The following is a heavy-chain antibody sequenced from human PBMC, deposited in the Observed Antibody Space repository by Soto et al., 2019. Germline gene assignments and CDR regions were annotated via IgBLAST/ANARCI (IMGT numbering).Heavy chain of an antibody. CDR3: ARDLSGSYYYYGMDV. CDR1: GFTVSSNF. D-gene: IGHD1-26*01. Sequence: GGSLRLSCAASGFTVSSNFMSWVRQDPGKGLEWVSVIYSGGSTYYADSVKGRFTISRDNSKNTLYLQMNSLRAEDTAVYYCARDLSGSYYYYGMDVWGQGTTVTVSS. J-gene: IGHJ6*02. V-gene: IGHV3-66*01. CDR2: IYSGGST.